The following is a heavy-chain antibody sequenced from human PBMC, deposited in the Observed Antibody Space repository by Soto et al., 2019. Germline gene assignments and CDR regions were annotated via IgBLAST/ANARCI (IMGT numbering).Heavy chain of an antibody. Sequence: GASVKVCCKASGYTFTSYGISWVRQAPGQGLEWMGWISPYNGNTNYAQNLQGRVTMTTDTSTSTAYMELRSLRSDDTAVYYCARDRRYNWNYGWFDPWGQGTLVTVPQ. CDR1: GYTFTSYG. D-gene: IGHD1-7*01. J-gene: IGHJ5*02. CDR2: ISPYNGNT. V-gene: IGHV1-18*01. CDR3: ARDRRYNWNYGWFDP.